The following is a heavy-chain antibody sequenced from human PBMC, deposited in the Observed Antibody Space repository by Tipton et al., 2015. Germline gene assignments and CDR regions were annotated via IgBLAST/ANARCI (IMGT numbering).Heavy chain of an antibody. V-gene: IGHV1-2*02. J-gene: IGHJ4*02. CDR3: ARKAGGQTVGADDYFDY. Sequence: QSGPEVKQPGASVKVSCKASGYDFTDYYIHWVRQAPAQGLEWMGWINPNSGFTNYAQNFQGRVTVTRDTSITTVYMDLSRLTSDDTAVYFCARKAGGQTVGADDYFDYWGQGTLVTVSS. CDR2: INPNSGFT. CDR1: GYDFTDYY. D-gene: IGHD1-26*01.